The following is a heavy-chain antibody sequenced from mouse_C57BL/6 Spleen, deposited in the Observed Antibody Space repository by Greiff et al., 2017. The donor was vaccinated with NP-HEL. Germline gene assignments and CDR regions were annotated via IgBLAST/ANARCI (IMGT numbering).Heavy chain of an antibody. J-gene: IGHJ2*01. CDR1: GYTFTSYW. CDR2: IYPGSGST. CDR3: ARTGYGSSYGY. D-gene: IGHD1-1*01. V-gene: IGHV1-55*01. Sequence: VQLQQSGAELVKPGASVKMSCKASGYTFTSYWITWVKQRPGQGLEWIGDIYPGSGSTNYNEKFKSKATLTVDTSSSTAYMQLSSLTSEDSAVYYCARTGYGSSYGYWGQGTTLTVSS.